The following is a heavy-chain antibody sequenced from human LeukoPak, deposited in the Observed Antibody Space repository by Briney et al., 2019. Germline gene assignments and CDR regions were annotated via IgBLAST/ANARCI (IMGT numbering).Heavy chain of an antibody. CDR2: IYYSGTT. CDR1: SGSISFHY. V-gene: IGHV4-59*11. CDR3: ARLLNNDRSGDPDTFDI. J-gene: IGHJ3*02. Sequence: PSETLSLTCSVSSGSISFHYWSWIRQPPGKGLEWLGFIYYSGTTRYNPSLRGGVTMSADTSKNHFSLKLTSVTAADTAVYYCARLLNNDRSGDPDTFDIWGQGTMVTVSS. D-gene: IGHD3-22*01.